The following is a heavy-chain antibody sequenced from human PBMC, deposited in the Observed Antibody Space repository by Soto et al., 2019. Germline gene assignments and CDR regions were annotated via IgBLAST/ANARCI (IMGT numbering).Heavy chain of an antibody. CDR1: GFNFRSYA. V-gene: IGHV3-23*01. J-gene: IGHJ4*01. Sequence: DVDLSESGGGLVQPGGSLRLSCAASGFNFRSYAMSWVRRAPGKGLEWVSAISASGNTSYFADAVRGRFTISRDNSKNKLYLQVSSLRVEDRAEYFCAKGRGSSWTIDYWGHGTLVTVSS. CDR3: AKGRGSSWTIDY. D-gene: IGHD6-13*01. CDR2: ISASGNTS.